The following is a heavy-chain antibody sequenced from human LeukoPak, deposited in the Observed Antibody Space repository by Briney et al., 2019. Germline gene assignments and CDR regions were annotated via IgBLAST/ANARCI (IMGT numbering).Heavy chain of an antibody. J-gene: IGHJ4*02. CDR3: ARDMYDYVWGSYRSYYFDY. D-gene: IGHD3-16*02. CDR1: GYTFTIYY. V-gene: IGHV1-46*01. Sequence: ASVTVSCKASGYTFTIYYMHWVRQAPGQGLEWMGIINPSGGSTSYAQKFQGRVTMTRDMSTSTVYMELSSLRSEDTAVYYCARDMYDYVWGSYRSYYFDYWGQGTLVTVSS. CDR2: INPSGGST.